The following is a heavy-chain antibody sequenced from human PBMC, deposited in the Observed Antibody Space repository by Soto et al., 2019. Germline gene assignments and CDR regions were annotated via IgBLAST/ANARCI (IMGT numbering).Heavy chain of an antibody. CDR2: INAGSGNT. J-gene: IGHJ4*02. CDR1: GYTFTSYA. D-gene: IGHD5-18*01. Sequence: GASVKVSCKASGYTFTSYAMHWVRQAPGQRLEWMGWINAGSGNTKYSQKFQGRVTITRDTSASTAYMELSSLRSEDTAVYYCARDLPFESYGYYFDYWGQGTLVTVSS. V-gene: IGHV1-3*01. CDR3: ARDLPFESYGYYFDY.